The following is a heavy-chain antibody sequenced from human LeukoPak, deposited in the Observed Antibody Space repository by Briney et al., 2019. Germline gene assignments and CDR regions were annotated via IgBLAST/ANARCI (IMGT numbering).Heavy chain of an antibody. CDR3: ARHNGFDRGYYYYMDV. Sequence: PSETLSLTCTVPGGFINSYYWSWIRQPAGKGLEWIGRVYTSGITNYNPSLKSRITMSVDTSKNQFSLKLTSVTAADTAVYYCARHNGFDRGYYYYMDVGGKGTTVTVSS. CDR1: GGFINSYY. CDR2: VYTSGIT. V-gene: IGHV4-4*07. D-gene: IGHD3-9*01. J-gene: IGHJ6*03.